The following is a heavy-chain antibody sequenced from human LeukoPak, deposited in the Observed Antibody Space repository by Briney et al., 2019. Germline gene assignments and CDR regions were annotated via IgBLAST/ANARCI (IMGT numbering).Heavy chain of an antibody. Sequence: GGSLRLSCAASGFTFSSYAMYWVRQAPGKGLEWVSAISGSGGSTYYADSVKGRFTISRDNSENTLYLQMNSLRAEDTAVYYCAKDLSTDLRYFDWLLLAFDIWGQGTMVTVSS. D-gene: IGHD3-9*01. CDR3: AKDLSTDLRYFDWLLLAFDI. CDR1: GFTFSSYA. CDR2: ISGSGGST. V-gene: IGHV3-23*01. J-gene: IGHJ3*02.